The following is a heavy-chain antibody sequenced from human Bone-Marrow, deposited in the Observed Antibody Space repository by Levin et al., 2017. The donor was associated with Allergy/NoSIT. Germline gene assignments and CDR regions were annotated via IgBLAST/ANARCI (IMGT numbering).Heavy chain of an antibody. CDR2: ISASGGNT. V-gene: IGHV3-23*01. J-gene: IGHJ3*01. CDR1: GFIFRGYA. D-gene: IGHD4-17*01. Sequence: TGGSLRLSCLTSGFIFRGYAMSWVRQAPGRGLEWVSGISASGGNTYYADSVKGRFTISRDNSKNTVNLQMNSLGAEDTAQYYCGKDPNGDYVGGFQFWGRGTMVTVS. CDR3: GKDPNGDYVGGFQF.